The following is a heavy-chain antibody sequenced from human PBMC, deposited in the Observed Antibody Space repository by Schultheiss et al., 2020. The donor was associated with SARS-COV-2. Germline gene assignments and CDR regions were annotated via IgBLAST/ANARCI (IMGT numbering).Heavy chain of an antibody. CDR3: ARWRVSRGLTTRHYFDY. Sequence: GGSLRLSCAASGFSFNNYGMHWVRQAPGKGLEWVAVISYDGSNKYYADSVKGRFTISRDNSKNTLYLQMNSLRAEDTAVYYCARWRVSRGLTTRHYFDYWGQGTLVTVSS. CDR1: GFSFNNYG. V-gene: IGHV3-30*12. CDR2: ISYDGSNK. D-gene: IGHD1-1*01. J-gene: IGHJ4*02.